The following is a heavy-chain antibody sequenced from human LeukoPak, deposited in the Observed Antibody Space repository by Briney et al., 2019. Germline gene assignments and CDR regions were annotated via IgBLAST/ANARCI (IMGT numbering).Heavy chain of an antibody. CDR2: IIAYNGNT. V-gene: IGHV1-18*01. D-gene: IGHD3-10*01. J-gene: IGHJ4*02. Sequence: GASVKVSCTSSGYTFTSYGISWVRQAPGQGHEWMGWIIAYNGNTNYEQKLQGRVTMTTDTYTSTAYMELRSLRSDDTAVYYCARVARLAPYGSGSLWSPGKIPPRGYFDYWGQGTLVTVSS. CDR3: ARVARLAPYGSGSLWSPGKIPPRGYFDY. CDR1: GYTFTSYG.